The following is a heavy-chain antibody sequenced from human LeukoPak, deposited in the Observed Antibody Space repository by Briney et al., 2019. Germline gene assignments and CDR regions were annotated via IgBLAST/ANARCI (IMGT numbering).Heavy chain of an antibody. J-gene: IGHJ4*02. CDR3: AREKPELDH. CDR2: ISSSGSTI. V-gene: IGHV3-48*03. CDR1: GFTFSSYE. Sequence: GGSLRLSCAASGFTFSSYEMNLVRQAPGKGLEWVSYISSSGSTIYYADSVKGRFTISRDNAKNSLYLQMKSLRVEDTAVYYCAREKPELDHWGQGTLVTVSS.